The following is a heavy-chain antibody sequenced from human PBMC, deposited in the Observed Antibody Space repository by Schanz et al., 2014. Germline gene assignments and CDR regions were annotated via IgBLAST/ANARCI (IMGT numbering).Heavy chain of an antibody. D-gene: IGHD6-6*01. CDR3: ARGTSIAARQTQFDY. Sequence: QVQLQESGPGLVKPSETLSLTCTVSGGSISNSFWTWIRQPPGKGLEWLGFIHYSVSTNYNPSLSSRLTLSVDTSKKQFSLNFRSVTAADPAVYYCARGTSIAARQTQFDYWGQGALVTVSS. CDR1: GGSISNSF. CDR2: IHYSVST. J-gene: IGHJ4*02. V-gene: IGHV4-59*01.